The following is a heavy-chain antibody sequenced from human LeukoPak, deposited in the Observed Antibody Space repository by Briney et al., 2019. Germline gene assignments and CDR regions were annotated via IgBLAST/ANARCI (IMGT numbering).Heavy chain of an antibody. CDR2: IYYSGST. V-gene: IGHV4-59*01. Sequence: SETLSLTCTVSGGSISSYYWSWIRQPPGKGLEWIGYIYYSGSTNYNPSLKSRVTISVDTSKNQFSLRLSSVTAADTAVCYCARDGGITHFDPWGQGTLVTVSS. CDR1: GGSISSYY. J-gene: IGHJ5*02. D-gene: IGHD3-10*01. CDR3: ARDGGITHFDP.